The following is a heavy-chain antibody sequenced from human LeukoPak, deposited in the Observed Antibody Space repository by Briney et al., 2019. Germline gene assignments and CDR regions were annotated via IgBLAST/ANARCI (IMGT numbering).Heavy chain of an antibody. J-gene: IGHJ4*02. Sequence: GGSLRLSCAASGLTFSGSTMNWVRQAPGKGLEWVSFISTSSSYIYYADSVRGRFTTSRDNAKNSLYLQMNSLRAEDTAVYYCARQQWLDGAYYFDYWGQGTLVTVSS. CDR3: ARQQWLDGAYYFDY. CDR1: GLTFSGST. D-gene: IGHD6-19*01. CDR2: ISTSSSYI. V-gene: IGHV3-21*01.